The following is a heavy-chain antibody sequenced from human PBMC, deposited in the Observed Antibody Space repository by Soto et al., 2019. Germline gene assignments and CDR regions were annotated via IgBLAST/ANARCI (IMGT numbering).Heavy chain of an antibody. V-gene: IGHV4-38-2*01. CDR1: VYSISSGYY. CDR3: ATVPTYFFDRSGYANAILI. Sequence: PAETLSLTGAVSVYSISSGYYWGWIRQPPGKGLEWIGTIYHSGSTFHNPSLKSRVTISVDMPKNQFSLKLGSVTAADTAVFYFATVPTYFFDRSGYANAILIWCPGPMVTV. D-gene: IGHD3-22*01. J-gene: IGHJ3*02. CDR2: IYHSGST.